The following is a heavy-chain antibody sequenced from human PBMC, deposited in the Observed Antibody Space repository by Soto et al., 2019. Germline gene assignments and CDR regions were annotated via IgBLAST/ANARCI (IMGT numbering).Heavy chain of an antibody. CDR2: IIPIFGTA. Sequence: QVQLVQSGAEVKKPGSSVKVSCKASGGTFSSYAISWVRQAPGQGLEWMGGIIPIFGTANYAQKFQGRVTITADESTSTAYMELSSLRSEDTAVYYCARMIRGSGGGGGYGGPFDYWGQGTLVTVSS. V-gene: IGHV1-69*01. CDR3: ARMIRGSGGGGGYGGPFDY. D-gene: IGHD5-12*01. J-gene: IGHJ4*02. CDR1: GGTFSSYA.